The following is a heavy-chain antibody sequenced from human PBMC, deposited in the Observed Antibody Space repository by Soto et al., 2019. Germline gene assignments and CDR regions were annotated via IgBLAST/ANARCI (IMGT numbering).Heavy chain of an antibody. Sequence: SETLSLTCTVSGGSISSGGYYWSWIRQHPGKGLEWIGYIYYSGSTYYNPSLKSRVTISVDTSKNQFSLKLSSVTAADTAVYYCARDMKFDYYDSSGLGPPSYYYCMDVWGQGTTVTVSS. CDR3: ARDMKFDYYDSSGLGPPSYYYCMDV. D-gene: IGHD3-22*01. V-gene: IGHV4-31*03. CDR1: GGSISSGGYY. J-gene: IGHJ6*02. CDR2: IYYSGST.